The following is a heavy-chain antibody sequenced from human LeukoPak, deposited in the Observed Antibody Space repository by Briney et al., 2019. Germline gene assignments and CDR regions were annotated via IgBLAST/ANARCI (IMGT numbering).Heavy chain of an antibody. CDR3: ARQARAAAVTRRYFDY. D-gene: IGHD6-13*01. CDR1: IGTLSSYY. J-gene: IGHJ4*02. CDR2: IYYTGRT. Sequence: SETLSLTCTVSIGTLSSYYWSWVRQPSGKGLEWIGYIYYTGRTSYNPSLESRVTISLDTSKNQFSLNLNSVTTADTAVYYCARQARAAAVTRRYFDYWGQGTLVTVSS. V-gene: IGHV4-59*01.